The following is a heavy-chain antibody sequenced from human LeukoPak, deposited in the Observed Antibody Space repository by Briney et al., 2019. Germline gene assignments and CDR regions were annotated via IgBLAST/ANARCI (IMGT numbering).Heavy chain of an antibody. V-gene: IGHV3-48*04. CDR1: GFTFSDYN. J-gene: IGHJ5*02. D-gene: IGHD3-10*01. CDR3: ARDRRGSGP. Sequence: GGSLRLSCAASGFTFSDYNMNWVRQAPGKGLEWISYISSSSTTIYYADSVKGRITISRDNAKNSLYLQMNSLRAEDTAVYYCARDRRGSGPWGQGTLVTVSS. CDR2: ISSSSTTI.